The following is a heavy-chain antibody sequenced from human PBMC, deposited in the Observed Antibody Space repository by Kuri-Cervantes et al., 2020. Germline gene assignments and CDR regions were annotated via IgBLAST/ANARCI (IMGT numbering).Heavy chain of an antibody. V-gene: IGHV3-30*18. J-gene: IGHJ6*02. CDR1: GFTFSSYG. CDR2: ISYDGSNK. Sequence: GESLKISCAASGFTFSSYGMHWVRQAPGKGLEWVAVISYDGSNKYYADSVKGRFTISRDNSKNTLYLQMNSLRAEDTAVYYCAQIPIPDYSSGWYGPYYYGMDVWGQGTTVTVSS. CDR3: AQIPIPDYSSGWYGPYYYGMDV. D-gene: IGHD6-19*01.